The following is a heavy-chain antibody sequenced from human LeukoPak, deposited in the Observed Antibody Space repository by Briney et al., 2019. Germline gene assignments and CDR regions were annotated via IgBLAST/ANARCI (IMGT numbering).Heavy chain of an antibody. Sequence: SETLSLTCTVSGGSISSYYWSWIRQPPGKGLEGIGYIYYSGSTNYNPSLKSRVTISVDTSKNQFSLKLSSVTAADTAVYYCARVPVTVAGNNWFDPWGQGTLVTVSS. CDR1: GGSISSYY. J-gene: IGHJ5*02. D-gene: IGHD6-19*01. CDR3: ARVPVTVAGNNWFDP. V-gene: IGHV4-59*01. CDR2: IYYSGST.